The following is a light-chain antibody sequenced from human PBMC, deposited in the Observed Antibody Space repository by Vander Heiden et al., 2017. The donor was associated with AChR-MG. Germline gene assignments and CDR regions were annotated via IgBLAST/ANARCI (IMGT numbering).Light chain of an antibody. CDR1: SSDVGGYNY. CDR2: DVS. V-gene: IGLV2-14*01. CDR3: SSYTSSSTLVV. J-gene: IGLJ2*01. Sequence: QSALTQPASVSGSPGQSITISCTGTSSDVGGYNYVSWYQQHPGKAPKLMSYDVSKRPSGVSNRFSGSKSGNTASLTISGLQAEDEADYYCSSYTSSSTLVVFGGGTQLTGL.